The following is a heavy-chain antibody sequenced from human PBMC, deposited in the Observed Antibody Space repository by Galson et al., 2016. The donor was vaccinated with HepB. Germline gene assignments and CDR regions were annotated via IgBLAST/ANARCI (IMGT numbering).Heavy chain of an antibody. Sequence: SVKVSCKASGGSLRSYGLSWLRQAPGQGLEWMGRLIPVLSMSNYTQKFQGRVTITADRSTNIGYMELSSLRSEDTAVYYCATGKIVAAGTSHYYAADIWGQGTTVTVSS. CDR2: LIPVLSMS. CDR3: ATGKIVAAGTSHYYAADI. V-gene: IGHV1-69*04. J-gene: IGHJ6*02. D-gene: IGHD6-13*01. CDR1: GGSLRSYG.